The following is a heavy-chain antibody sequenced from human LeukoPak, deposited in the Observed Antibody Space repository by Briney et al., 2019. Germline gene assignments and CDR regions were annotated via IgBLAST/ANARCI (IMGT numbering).Heavy chain of an antibody. Sequence: PGGSLRLSCAASGFSFSSYVMTWVRQAPGKGLDWVSGISGSGDTTYYADSVKGRFTISRDNSKNTLSLQMNSLRAEDTAVYYCARDSPNYSKGAIDIWGQGTMVTVSS. V-gene: IGHV3-23*01. D-gene: IGHD1-7*01. J-gene: IGHJ3*02. CDR3: ARDSPNYSKGAIDI. CDR2: ISGSGDTT. CDR1: GFSFSSYV.